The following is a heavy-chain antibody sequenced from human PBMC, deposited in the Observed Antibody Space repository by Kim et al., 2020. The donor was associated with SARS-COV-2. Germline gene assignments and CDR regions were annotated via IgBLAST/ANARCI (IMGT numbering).Heavy chain of an antibody. J-gene: IGHJ6*02. V-gene: IGHV4-59*13. CDR1: GGSISSYS. CDR2: IYYSGST. Sequence: SETLSLTCTVSGGSISSYSWSWIRQPPGKGLEWIGYIYYSGSTNYNPSLKSRVTISIDTSKNQFSLKLSSVTAADTAVYYCARHHDYYYYGIDVWGQGTTVTASS. CDR3: ARHHDYYYYGIDV.